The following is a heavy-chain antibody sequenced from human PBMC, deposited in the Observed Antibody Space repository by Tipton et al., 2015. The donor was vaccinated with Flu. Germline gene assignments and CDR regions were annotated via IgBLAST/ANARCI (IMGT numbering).Heavy chain of an antibody. CDR1: GLTVTTDY. V-gene: IGHV3-53*01. D-gene: IGHD3-10*01. CDR2: LYIGGNT. CDR3: ASGTFVDVGLENWYLDV. J-gene: IGHJ2*01. Sequence: AVSGLTVTTDYMSWVRQAPGRGLEWVSSLYIGGNTYYADSVKGRFTISRDNSNNTLYLRMNSLRAEDTAVYYCASGTFVDVGLENWYLDVWGRGTLVTVTS.